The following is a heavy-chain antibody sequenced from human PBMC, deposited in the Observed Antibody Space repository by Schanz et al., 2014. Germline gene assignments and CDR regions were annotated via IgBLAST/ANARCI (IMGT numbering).Heavy chain of an antibody. Sequence: EVQLVESGGGLIQPGGSLRLSCVASGFTFSTYAMSWVRQAPGKGLEWVANMNQDGSVKNYVDSVKGRFTISRDNAKNTLYLQMNSLRAEDTAVYYGVRDTDYHFDYWGQGTLVTVSS. CDR3: VRDTDYHFDY. D-gene: IGHD4-17*01. CDR1: GFTFSTYA. J-gene: IGHJ4*02. CDR2: MNQDGSVK. V-gene: IGHV3-7*01.